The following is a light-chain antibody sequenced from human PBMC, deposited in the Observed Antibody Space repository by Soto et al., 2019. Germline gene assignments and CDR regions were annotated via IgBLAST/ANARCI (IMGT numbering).Light chain of an antibody. J-gene: IGLJ3*02. CDR3: SSYGGINNRP. Sequence: QSVLTQPPSASGAPGQSVTISCTGTSSNVGGYNYVSWYQQHPGKAPKLMIYEISKRPSGVPDRFSGSKSGTTASLTISGLEAEDEADYCCSSYGGINNRPFGGGTKVTVL. CDR1: SSNVGGYNY. V-gene: IGLV2-8*01. CDR2: EIS.